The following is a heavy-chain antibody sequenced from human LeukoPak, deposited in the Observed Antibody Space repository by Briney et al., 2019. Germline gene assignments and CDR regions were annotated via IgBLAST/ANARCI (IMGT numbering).Heavy chain of an antibody. CDR1: GFALSTSGVG. CDR2: IYWNDDK. V-gene: IGHV2-5*01. D-gene: IGHD2-2*01. Sequence: SGPTLVKPTQTLTLTCTFSGFALSTSGVGVGCIRQPPGKALEWLALIYWNDDKRYSPSLKSRLTITKDTSKNQVVLTMTNMDPVDTAPYYCAPRPVVVPAAMWHWFDPWGQGTLVTVSS. J-gene: IGHJ5*02. CDR3: APRPVVVPAAMWHWFDP.